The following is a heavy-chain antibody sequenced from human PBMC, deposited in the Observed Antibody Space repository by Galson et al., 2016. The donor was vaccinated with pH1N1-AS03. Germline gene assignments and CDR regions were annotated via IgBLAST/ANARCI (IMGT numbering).Heavy chain of an antibody. J-gene: IGHJ4*02. CDR2: VFYTGAT. D-gene: IGHD3-10*01. V-gene: IGHV4-61*01. CDR3: AREGYGSGSYYPYDFDY. CDR1: GASVNTKNYY. Sequence: ETLSLTCTVSGASVNTKNYYWTWIRQSPEKGLEWIVYVFYTGATNYTPSLQSRLTVSIDKSKTQFYLKLSSVTAADTAVYVCAREGYGSGSYYPYDFDYWGQGALVTVSS.